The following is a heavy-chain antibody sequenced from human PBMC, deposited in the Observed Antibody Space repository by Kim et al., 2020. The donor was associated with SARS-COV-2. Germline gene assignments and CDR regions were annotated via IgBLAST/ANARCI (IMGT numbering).Heavy chain of an antibody. Sequence: YDAASVKGRFTISRHNSKNTLYLQMNSLRAEDTAVYYCASPGDYGDYFDYWGQGTLVTVSS. J-gene: IGHJ4*02. CDR3: ASPGDYGDYFDY. V-gene: IGHV3-53*04. D-gene: IGHD4-17*01.